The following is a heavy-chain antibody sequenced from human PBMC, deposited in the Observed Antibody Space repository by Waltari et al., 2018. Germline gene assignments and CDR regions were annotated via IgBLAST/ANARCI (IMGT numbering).Heavy chain of an antibody. J-gene: IGHJ6*03. CDR3: ATHLQGYYYYYMDV. Sequence: QVQLVQSGAEVKKPGSSVKVSCKASGGTFSSYAISWVRQAPGQGLEWMGGIIPSVDTANNAQKVQGRVTITADESTSTAYMELSSLRSEDTAVYYCATHLQGYYYYYMDVWGKGTTVTVSS. CDR1: GGTFSSYA. V-gene: IGHV1-69*12. CDR2: IIPSVDTA. D-gene: IGHD1-1*01.